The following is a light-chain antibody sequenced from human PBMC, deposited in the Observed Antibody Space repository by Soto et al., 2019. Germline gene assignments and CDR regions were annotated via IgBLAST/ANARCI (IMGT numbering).Light chain of an antibody. CDR3: QQSYNIPWT. V-gene: IGKV1-39*01. J-gene: IGKJ1*01. CDR2: STS. CDR1: QNIIRY. Sequence: DIQMTQSPSSLSASVGDRVTITCRASQNIIRYINWYQQKPGQAPKLLLDSTSRLQYWVPSRFSGSGSGTDFTPTISGLQHEDFATYHCQQSYNIPWTFGQGTKVDIK.